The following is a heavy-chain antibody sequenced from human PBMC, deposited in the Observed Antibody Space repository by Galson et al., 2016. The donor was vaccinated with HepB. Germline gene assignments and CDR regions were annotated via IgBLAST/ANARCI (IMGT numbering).Heavy chain of an antibody. CDR2: VSSDGYST. CDR3: VKRGAHSATWAYFDS. V-gene: IGHV3-64D*06. D-gene: IGHD3-16*01. J-gene: IGHJ4*02. Sequence: SLRLSCAASGFTFSSYAMYWVRQAPGKGLEYVSAVSSDGYSTYYADSVRGRFTISRDNSKDTMYLQMSSLRVEDTAVYYCVKRGAHSATWAYFDSWGQGTLVTVSS. CDR1: GFTFSSYA.